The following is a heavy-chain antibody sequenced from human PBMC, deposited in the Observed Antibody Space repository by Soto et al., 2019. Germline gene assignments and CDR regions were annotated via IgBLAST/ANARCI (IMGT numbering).Heavy chain of an antibody. CDR2: ISSSRSTI. D-gene: IGHD3-10*01. CDR1: GFTFSSYS. J-gene: IGHJ4*02. CDR3: ARVSMVRGVIAN. Sequence: EVQLVESGGGLVQPGGSLRLSCAASGFTFSSYSMNWVRQAPGKGLEWVSYISSSRSTIYYAASVKGRFTISRDNAKNSLYLQMNSLRAEDTAVYYCARVSMVRGVIANWGQGTLVTVSS. V-gene: IGHV3-48*01.